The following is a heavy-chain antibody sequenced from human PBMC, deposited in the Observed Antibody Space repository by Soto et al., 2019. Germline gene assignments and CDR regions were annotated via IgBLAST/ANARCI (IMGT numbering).Heavy chain of an antibody. CDR1: GFIVSDTY. Sequence: EVQLVESGGGLVQPGGSLRLSCTASGFIVSDTYVNWVRQAPGKGLEWVSVISNRGDTHYADSVRGRFSLSRDISDNTLHLQMNNLRVEDTAVYYCARKPRYSRGGSCSITGDAYDIWGKGTLVTVSS. J-gene: IGHJ3*02. CDR3: ARKPRYSRGGSCSITGDAYDI. V-gene: IGHV3-66*01. CDR2: ISNRGDT. D-gene: IGHD2-15*01.